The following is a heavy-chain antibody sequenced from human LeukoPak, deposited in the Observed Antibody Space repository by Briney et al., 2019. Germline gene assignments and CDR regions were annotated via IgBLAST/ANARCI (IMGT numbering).Heavy chain of an antibody. CDR1: GYSFTNYW. Sequence: GESPKISCKGSGYSFTNYWIGWVRQMPGKGLEWMGIIYPGDSDTRYSPSFQGQVTISADKSISTAYLQWSSLKASDTAMYYCARHPPYSSSFTDYWGQGTLVTVSS. V-gene: IGHV5-51*01. J-gene: IGHJ4*02. CDR2: IYPGDSDT. CDR3: ARHPPYSSSFTDY. D-gene: IGHD6-13*01.